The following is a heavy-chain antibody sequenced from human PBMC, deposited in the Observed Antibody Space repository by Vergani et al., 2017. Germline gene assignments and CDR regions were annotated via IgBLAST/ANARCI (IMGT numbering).Heavy chain of an antibody. CDR1: GGSFSGYY. Sequence: QVQLQQWGAGLLKPSETLSLTCAVYGGSFSGYYWSWIRQPPGKGLEWIGEINHSGSTNYNPSLKSRVTISVDTSKNQFSLKLSSVTAADTAVYYCARGYYDSSGYYPFDYGGQGTLVTVSS. D-gene: IGHD3-22*01. CDR2: INHSGST. V-gene: IGHV4-34*01. CDR3: ARGYYDSSGYYPFDY. J-gene: IGHJ4*02.